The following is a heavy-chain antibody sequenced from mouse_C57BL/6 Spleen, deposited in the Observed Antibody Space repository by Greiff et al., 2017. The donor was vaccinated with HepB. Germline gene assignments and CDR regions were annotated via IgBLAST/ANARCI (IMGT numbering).Heavy chain of an antibody. D-gene: IGHD1-1*01. CDR2: IDPETGGT. V-gene: IGHV1-15*01. CDR3: TRSITTRYFDV. CDR1: GYTFTDYE. J-gene: IGHJ1*03. Sequence: QVQLQQSGAELVRPGASVTLSCKASGYTFTDYEMHWVKQTPVHGLEWIGAIDPETGGTAYNQKFKGKAILTADKSSSTAYMELRSLTSEDSAVYYCTRSITTRYFDVWGTGTTVTVSS.